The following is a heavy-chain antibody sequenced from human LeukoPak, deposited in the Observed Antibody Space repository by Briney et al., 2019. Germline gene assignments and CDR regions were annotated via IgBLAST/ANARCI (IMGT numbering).Heavy chain of an antibody. CDR2: IYYSGST. D-gene: IGHD6-13*01. J-gene: IGHJ5*02. CDR1: GGSISSSSYY. CDR3: ARVKAAAGKPWFDP. V-gene: IGHV4-39*07. Sequence: SETLSLTCTVSGGSISSSSYYWGWIRQPPGKGLEWIGSIYYSGSTYYNPSLKSRVTISVDTSKNQFSLKLSSVTAADTAVYYCARVKAAAGKPWFDPWGQGTLVTVSS.